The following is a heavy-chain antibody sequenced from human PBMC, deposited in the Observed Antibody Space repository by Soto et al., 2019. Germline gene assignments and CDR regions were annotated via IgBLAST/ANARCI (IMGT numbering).Heavy chain of an antibody. CDR3: VRDMWGTGDY. CDR1: GFSFSGFY. D-gene: IGHD1-1*01. J-gene: IGHJ4*02. CDR2: INPDGSAT. Sequence: PGGSLRLSCAASGFSFSGFYIHWGRQVPGKGPVWVSRINPDGSATTYADSVKGRFTISRDNSKNTLFLQVNSLRVEDTAVYYCVRDMWGTGDYWGQGTLVTVSS. V-gene: IGHV3-74*03.